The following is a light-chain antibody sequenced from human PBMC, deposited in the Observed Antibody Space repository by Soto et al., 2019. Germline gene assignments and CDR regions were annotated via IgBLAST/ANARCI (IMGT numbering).Light chain of an antibody. V-gene: IGKV2-30*01. J-gene: IGKJ4*01. Sequence: DIVMTQSPVSLTVTLGQPASISCRSSQSFAYSDGSTYLNWFQQRPGQSPRRLIYKVSNRDSGVPDRFSGSGSGTDFTLRISRVEAEDVAVYYCMQGGYWSLTFGGGTKVEI. CDR3: MQGGYWSLT. CDR2: KVS. CDR1: QSFAYSDGSTY.